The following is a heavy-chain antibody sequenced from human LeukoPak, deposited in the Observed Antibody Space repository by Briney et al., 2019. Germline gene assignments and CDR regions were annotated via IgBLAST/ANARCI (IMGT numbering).Heavy chain of an antibody. D-gene: IGHD1-26*01. CDR3: ARDRKGSGSHDY. V-gene: IGHV4-30-4*01. J-gene: IGHJ4*02. CDR1: GVSISSGDYY. Sequence: SETLSLTCTVSGVSISSGDYYWSWIRQPPGKGLEWIGYIYYSGSTYYNPSLKSRVTISVDTSKNQFSLKLSSVTAADTAVYYCARDRKGSGSHDYWGQGTLVTVSS. CDR2: IYYSGST.